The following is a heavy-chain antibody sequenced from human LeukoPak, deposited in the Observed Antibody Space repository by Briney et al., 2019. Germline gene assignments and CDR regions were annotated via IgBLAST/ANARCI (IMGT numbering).Heavy chain of an antibody. Sequence: NSGGSLRLSCAASGFTFSDYYMSWIRQAPGKGLEWVSYISSSSSYTNYADSVKGRFTISRDNAKNSLYLQMNSLRAEDTAVYYCARGLYDSSGYGAFDIWGQGTMVTVSS. V-gene: IGHV3-11*05. CDR1: GFTFSDYY. CDR2: ISSSSSYT. CDR3: ARGLYDSSGYGAFDI. J-gene: IGHJ3*02. D-gene: IGHD3-22*01.